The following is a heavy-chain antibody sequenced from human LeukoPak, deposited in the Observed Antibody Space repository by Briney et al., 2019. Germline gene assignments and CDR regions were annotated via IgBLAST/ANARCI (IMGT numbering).Heavy chain of an antibody. J-gene: IGHJ6*02. D-gene: IGHD3-22*01. V-gene: IGHV3-23*01. Sequence: GGSLRLSCAASGFTFSSYAMSWVRQAPGKGLEWVSAISGSGGSTYYADSVKGRFTISRDNSKNTLYLQMNSLRAEDTAVYYCAKDRDYCDSSGYYRYYYYYYGMDVWGQGTTVTVSS. CDR3: AKDRDYCDSSGYYRYYYYYYGMDV. CDR2: ISGSGGST. CDR1: GFTFSSYA.